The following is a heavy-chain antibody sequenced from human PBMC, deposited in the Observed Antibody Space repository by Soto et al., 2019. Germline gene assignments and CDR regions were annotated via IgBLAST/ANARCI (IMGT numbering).Heavy chain of an antibody. Sequence: SVKVSCKASGGTFSSYAISWVRQAPGQGLEWMGGIIPIFGTANYARKFQGRVTITADESTSTAYMELSSLRSEDTAVYYCARDRDCSGGSCTHTDDYWGQGTLVTVSS. J-gene: IGHJ4*02. V-gene: IGHV1-69*13. CDR1: GGTFSSYA. CDR3: ARDRDCSGGSCTHTDDY. D-gene: IGHD2-15*01. CDR2: IIPIFGTA.